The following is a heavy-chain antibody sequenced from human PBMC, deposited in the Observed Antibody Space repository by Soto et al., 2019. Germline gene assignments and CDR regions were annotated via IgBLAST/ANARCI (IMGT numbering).Heavy chain of an antibody. Sequence: GGSLRLSCAASGFTFSSYGMHWVRQAPGKGLEWVAVIWYDGSNKYYADSVKGRFTISRDNSKNTLYLQMNSLRAEDTAVYYCARALLGRSGDWYFDLWGRGTLVTVSS. CDR1: GFTFSSYG. D-gene: IGHD1-26*01. CDR2: IWYDGSNK. V-gene: IGHV3-33*01. CDR3: ARALLGRSGDWYFDL. J-gene: IGHJ2*01.